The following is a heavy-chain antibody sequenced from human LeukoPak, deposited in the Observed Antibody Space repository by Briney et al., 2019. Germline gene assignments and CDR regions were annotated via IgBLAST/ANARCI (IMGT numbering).Heavy chain of an antibody. Sequence: PSETLSLTCTVSGGSISSSSYYWGWIRQPPGKGLEWIGSIYYSGSTYYNPSLKSRVTISVDTSKNQFSLKLSSVTDADTAVYYCARDRDYDILTGSQWGQGTLVTVSS. J-gene: IGHJ4*02. V-gene: IGHV4-39*02. D-gene: IGHD3-9*01. CDR2: IYYSGST. CDR3: ARDRDYDILTGSQ. CDR1: GGSISSSSYY.